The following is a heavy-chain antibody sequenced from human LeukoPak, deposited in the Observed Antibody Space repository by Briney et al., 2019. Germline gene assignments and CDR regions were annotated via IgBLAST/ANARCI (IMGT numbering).Heavy chain of an antibody. V-gene: IGHV1-69*13. Sequence: ASVKVSCKASGGTFSSYAISWVRQAPGQGLEWMGRIIPIFGIANYAQKFQGRVTITADESTSTAYMELSSLRSEDTAVYYCASTYCSGGSCYGRLVDYWGQGTLVTVSS. D-gene: IGHD2-15*01. CDR1: GGTFSSYA. J-gene: IGHJ4*02. CDR3: ASTYCSGGSCYGRLVDY. CDR2: IIPIFGIA.